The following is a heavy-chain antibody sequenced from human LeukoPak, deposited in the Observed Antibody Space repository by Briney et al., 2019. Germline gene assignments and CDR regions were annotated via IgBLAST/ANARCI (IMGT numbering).Heavy chain of an antibody. D-gene: IGHD5-12*01. CDR2: IYHSGST. V-gene: IGHV4-38-2*01. CDR1: GYSISSGYY. CDR3: ARHGEGYKWLRSSSVNWFDP. J-gene: IGHJ5*02. Sequence: PSETLSLTCAVSGYSISSGYYWGWIRQPPGQGLEWIGSIYHSGSTYYNPSLKSRVTISADTSKNQFSLKLSSVTAADTAVYYCARHGEGYKWLRSSSVNWFDPWGQGTLVTVSS.